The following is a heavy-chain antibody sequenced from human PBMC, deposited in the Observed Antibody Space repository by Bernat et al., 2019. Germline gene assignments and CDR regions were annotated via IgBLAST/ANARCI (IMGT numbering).Heavy chain of an antibody. J-gene: IGHJ3*01. CDR2: ISSSSSDT. CDR3: ARVLGSYAFNV. V-gene: IGHV3-11*06. Sequence: QVQLVESGGGLVKPGGSLRLSCAASGFTFSDYYMSWIRQAPGKGLECVSYISSSSSDTNYADSVKGRFTISRDNAKNSLFLQMNSLRAEDTAVYYCARVLGSYAFNVWGQGTMVTVSS. D-gene: IGHD3-16*01. CDR1: GFTFSDYY.